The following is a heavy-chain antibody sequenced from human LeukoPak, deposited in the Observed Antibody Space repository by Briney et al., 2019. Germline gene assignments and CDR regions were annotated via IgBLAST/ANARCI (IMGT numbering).Heavy chain of an antibody. CDR3: ARDSSGYYYAQNYFHY. CDR2: ISTSGTYV. D-gene: IGHD3-22*01. J-gene: IGHJ4*02. CDR1: GFTFSTYT. V-gene: IGHV3-21*01. Sequence: PGGSLRLSCAASGFTFSTYTMNWVRQAPGKGLERVSSISTSGTYVWYAGSVKGRFTISRDNAKNSVYLQMNSLRAKDTAVYYCARDSSGYYYAQNYFHYWGQGTLVTVSS.